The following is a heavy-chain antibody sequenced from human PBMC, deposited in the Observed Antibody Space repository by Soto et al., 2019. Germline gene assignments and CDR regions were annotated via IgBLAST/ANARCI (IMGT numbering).Heavy chain of an antibody. CDR1: GGSLSVYY. D-gene: IGHD2-2*02. CDR2: INHSVST. Sequence: EALSVTCAVEGGSLSVYYLGWIRQPAVEGVEGIGEINHSVSTNYNPSLKSRVTISVDTSKNQFSLKLSSVTAADTAVYYCARPLGYCSSTSCYTGYYGMDVWGKGTTVTVS. J-gene: IGHJ6*04. CDR3: ARPLGYCSSTSCYTGYYGMDV. V-gene: IGHV4-34*01.